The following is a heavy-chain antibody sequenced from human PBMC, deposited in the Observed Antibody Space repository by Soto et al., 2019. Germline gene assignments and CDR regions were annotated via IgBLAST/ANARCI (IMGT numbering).Heavy chain of an antibody. J-gene: IGHJ6*02. CDR1: GGSFSGYY. Sequence: SETLSLTCAVYGGSFSGYYWSWIRQPPGKGLEWIGEINHSGSTNYNPSLKSRVTISVDTSKNQFSLKLSSVTAADTAVYYCAGGGYGSSWYIHHWGVEGLYCYGMDVRGQGTTVTVSS. D-gene: IGHD6-13*01. CDR2: INHSGST. CDR3: AGGGYGSSWYIHHWGVEGLYCYGMDV. V-gene: IGHV4-34*01.